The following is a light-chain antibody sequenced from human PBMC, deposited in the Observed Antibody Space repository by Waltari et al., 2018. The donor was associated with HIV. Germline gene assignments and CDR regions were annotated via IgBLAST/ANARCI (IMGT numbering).Light chain of an antibody. CDR1: RDIGSY. CDR3: QQRTNWPYN. CDR2: DAV. J-gene: IGKJ2*01. Sequence: EVVLTQSPATLSLSPGERATLPCRASRDIGSYLAWYQQKLGQAPRLLIYDAVNRATGIPARFSGRGSGTDFTLTISSVESEDASVYYCQQRTNWPYNFGQGSKLEIK. V-gene: IGKV3-11*01.